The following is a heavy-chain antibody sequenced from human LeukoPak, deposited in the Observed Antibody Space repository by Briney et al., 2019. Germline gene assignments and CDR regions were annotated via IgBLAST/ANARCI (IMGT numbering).Heavy chain of an antibody. J-gene: IGHJ4*02. CDR1: GFTFSSYG. Sequence: QPGRSLRLSCAASGFTFSSYGMHWVRQAPGKGLEWVAVIWYDGSNKYYADSVEGRFTISRDNSKNTLYLQMNSLRAEDTAVYYCHVAGTFTGIDYWGQGTLVTVSS. CDR2: IWYDGSNK. D-gene: IGHD6-19*01. CDR3: HVAGTFTGIDY. V-gene: IGHV3-33*01.